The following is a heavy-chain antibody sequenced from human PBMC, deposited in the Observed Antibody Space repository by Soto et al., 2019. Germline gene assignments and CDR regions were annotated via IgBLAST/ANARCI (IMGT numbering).Heavy chain of an antibody. J-gene: IGHJ4*02. Sequence: LLMQSPTLSLTCAISGDSVASNSVAWSWIRQSPSRGLEWLGRTYYRSKWYSDYAISLKSRITINADTSKNQFSLHLNSVTPDDTAVYYCARLYSSAWAFDYWGQGTLVTVSS. CDR2: TYYRSKWYS. CDR1: GDSVASNSVA. V-gene: IGHV6-1*01. CDR3: ARLYSSAWAFDY. D-gene: IGHD6-19*01.